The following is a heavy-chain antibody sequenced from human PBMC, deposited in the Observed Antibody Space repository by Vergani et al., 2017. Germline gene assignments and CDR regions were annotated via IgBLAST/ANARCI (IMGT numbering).Heavy chain of an antibody. CDR3: ARSTRGPADAFDI. D-gene: IGHD3-10*01. CDR1: GYTFTSYA. CDR2: INAGNGNK. V-gene: IGHV1-3*01. Sequence: QVQLVQSGAEVKKPGASVKVSCKASGYTFTSYAMHWVRQAPGQRLEWMGWINAGNGNKKYSQKFQGRVTITRDTSASTAYMELSSLRYEDTAVYYCARSTRGPADAFDIWGQGTMVTVSS. J-gene: IGHJ3*02.